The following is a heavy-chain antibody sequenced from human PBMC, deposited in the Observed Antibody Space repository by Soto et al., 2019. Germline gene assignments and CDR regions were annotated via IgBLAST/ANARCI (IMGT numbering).Heavy chain of an antibody. CDR2: ISAYNGNT. CDR1: GYTFTSYG. Sequence: QVQLVQSGAEVKKPGASVKVSCKASGYTFTSYGISWVRQAPGQGLEWMGWISAYNGNTNYAQKLQGRVTMTTDTSTSTAYMELRSLRSDDTVVYYCARDGFYDFWSGYYPPYYYYYYYMDVWGKGTTVTVSS. V-gene: IGHV1-18*01. CDR3: ARDGFYDFWSGYYPPYYYYYYYMDV. D-gene: IGHD3-3*01. J-gene: IGHJ6*03.